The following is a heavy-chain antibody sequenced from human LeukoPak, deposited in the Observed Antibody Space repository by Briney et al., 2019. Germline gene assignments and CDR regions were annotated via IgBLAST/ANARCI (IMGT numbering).Heavy chain of an antibody. V-gene: IGHV4-38-2*02. CDR3: ARDSGADYYESSGYYSRSPDAFDI. D-gene: IGHD3-22*01. CDR1: GYSINSGYY. Sequence: PSETLSLTCTVSGYSINSGYYWGWIRQPPGKGLEWIGSIYHSGSNYYNPSLKSRVTILEDTPKKQFSLILSSVTAADTAVYYCARDSGADYYESSGYYSRSPDAFDIWGQGTMVTVSS. J-gene: IGHJ3*02. CDR2: IYHSGSN.